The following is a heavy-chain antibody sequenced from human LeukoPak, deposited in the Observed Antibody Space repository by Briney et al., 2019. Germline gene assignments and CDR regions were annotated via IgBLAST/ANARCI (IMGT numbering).Heavy chain of an antibody. CDR1: GGSISNYY. CDR3: ARGRGGYDSYYFDY. D-gene: IGHD5-12*01. CDR2: IYYSGST. V-gene: IGHV4-59*12. Sequence: SETLSLTCTVSGGSISNYYWSWIRQPPGKGLEWIGYIYYSGSTNYNPSLKSRVTISVDTSKNQFSLKLSSVTAADTAVYYCARGRGGYDSYYFDYWGQGTLVTVSS. J-gene: IGHJ4*02.